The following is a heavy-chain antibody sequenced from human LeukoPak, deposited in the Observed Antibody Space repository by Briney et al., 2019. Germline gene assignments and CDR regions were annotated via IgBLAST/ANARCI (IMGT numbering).Heavy chain of an antibody. V-gene: IGHV1-69*04. CDR3: ARDRSAEPRESYYYYGMDV. Sequence: SVKVSCKASGYTFTSYVISWVRQAPGQGLEWMGRIIPILGIANYAQKFQGRVTITADKSTSTAYMELSSLRSEDTAVYYCARDRSAEPRESYYYYGMDVWGQGTTVTVSS. CDR2: IIPILGIA. J-gene: IGHJ6*02. D-gene: IGHD5-24*01. CDR1: GYTFTSYV.